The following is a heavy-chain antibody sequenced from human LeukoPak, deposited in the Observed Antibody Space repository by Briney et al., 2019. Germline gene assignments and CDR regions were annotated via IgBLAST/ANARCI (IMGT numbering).Heavy chain of an antibody. CDR1: GFTFSSYA. V-gene: IGHV3-23*01. CDR2: ISGSGGST. J-gene: IGHJ4*02. D-gene: IGHD3-10*01. CDR3: AKAAYGSGSYFLDY. Sequence: GGSLRLSCAASGFTFSSYAMSWVRQAPGKGLEWVSAISGSGGSTYYADSVKGRFTISRDNSKNTLYLQMNSLRAEDTVVYYCAKAAYGSGSYFLDYWGQGTLVTVSS.